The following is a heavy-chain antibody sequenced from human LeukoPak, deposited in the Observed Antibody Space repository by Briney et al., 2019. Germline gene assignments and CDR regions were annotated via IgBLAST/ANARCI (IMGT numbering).Heavy chain of an antibody. CDR2: IKQDGSEK. J-gene: IGHJ6*03. V-gene: IGHV3-7*01. CDR1: GFTFSSYG. CDR3: ARDQWLRSDYYMDV. Sequence: GGSLRLSCAASGFTFSSYGMHWVRQAPGKGLEWVANIKQDGSEKYYVDSVKGRFTISRDNAKNSLYLQMNSLRAEDTAVYYCARDQWLRSDYYMDVWGKGTTVTVSS. D-gene: IGHD5-18*01.